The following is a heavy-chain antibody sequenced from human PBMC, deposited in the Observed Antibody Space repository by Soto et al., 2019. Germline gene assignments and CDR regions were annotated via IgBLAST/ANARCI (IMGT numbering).Heavy chain of an antibody. J-gene: IGHJ5*02. D-gene: IGHD3-3*02. CDR3: ARSGQREPLWSCYYFDP. CDR1: GYTFTSYD. CDR2: MNPNSGNT. Sequence: ASVKVSCKASGYTFTSYDINWVRQATGQGLEWMGWMNPNSGNTGYAQKFQGRVTMTRNTSISTAYMELSSLRSEDAAVYYCARSGQREPLWSCYYFDPWGQGTLVTVSS. V-gene: IGHV1-8*01.